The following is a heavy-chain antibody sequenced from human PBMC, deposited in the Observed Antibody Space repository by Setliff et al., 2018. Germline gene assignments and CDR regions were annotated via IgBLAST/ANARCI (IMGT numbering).Heavy chain of an antibody. D-gene: IGHD3-10*01. CDR3: VKVKKPLIRGSGFDY. Sequence: PGGSLRLSCAASGFVFGTYGMHWVRQAPGKGLDWVASVRLDGSYKGYADSVKGRFTISRDNSENTLFLQMTSLRPEDTGVYYCVKVKKPLIRGSGFDYWGRGTLVTVSS. CDR1: GFVFGTYG. CDR2: VRLDGSYK. V-gene: IGHV3-30*02. J-gene: IGHJ4*02.